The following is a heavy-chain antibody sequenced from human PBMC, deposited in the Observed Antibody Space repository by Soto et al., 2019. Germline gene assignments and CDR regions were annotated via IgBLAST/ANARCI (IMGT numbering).Heavy chain of an antibody. D-gene: IGHD6-19*01. CDR2: TYYRSKWYN. J-gene: IGHJ5*02. CDR1: GDSVSSSSAA. V-gene: IGHV6-1*01. Sequence: PSQTLSLTCAISGDSVSSSSAAWNGIRQSPSRGLEWLGRTYYRSKWYNDYAVSVKSRITIVPDTSKNQFLLQVNSVTPEDTAMYYCAREEAVAGRATYDRYDPWRHGILVTVSS. CDR3: AREEAVAGRATYDRYDP.